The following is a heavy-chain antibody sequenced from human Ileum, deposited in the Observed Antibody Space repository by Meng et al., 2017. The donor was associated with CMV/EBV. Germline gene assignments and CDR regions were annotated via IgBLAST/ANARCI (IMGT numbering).Heavy chain of an antibody. D-gene: IGHD3-16*01. J-gene: IGHJ6*02. CDR2: MRHGGSNT. CDR3: AKDYYDSTSYYNRHYLMDV. Sequence: GESLKISCAASIFTFSKYGMHWVRQAPGRGLEWVSFMRHGGSNTFYSDSVKGRFTISRDNSKNTLYLQMYSLRTEDTAEYYCAKDYYDSTSYYNRHYLMDVWGQGTMVTVSS. V-gene: IGHV3-30*02. CDR1: IFTFSKYG.